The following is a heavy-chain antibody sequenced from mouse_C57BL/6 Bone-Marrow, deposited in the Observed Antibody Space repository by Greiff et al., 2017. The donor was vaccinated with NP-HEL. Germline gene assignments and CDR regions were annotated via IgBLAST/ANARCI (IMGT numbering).Heavy chain of an antibody. CDR3: ARGTTVVYWYFDV. D-gene: IGHD1-1*01. CDR2: IYPRSGNT. Sequence: QVQLKQSGAELARPGASVKLSCKASGYTFTSYGISWVTQRTGQGLEWIGEIYPRSGNTYYNEKFKGKATLTADKSSSTAYMELRSLTSEDSAVYFCARGTTVVYWYFDVWGTGTTVTVSS. J-gene: IGHJ1*03. CDR1: GYTFTSYG. V-gene: IGHV1-81*01.